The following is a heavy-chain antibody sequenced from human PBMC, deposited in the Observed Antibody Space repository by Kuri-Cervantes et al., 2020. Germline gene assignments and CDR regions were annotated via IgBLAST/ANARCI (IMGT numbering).Heavy chain of an antibody. CDR3: ARASGSFDY. J-gene: IGHJ4*02. V-gene: IGHV3-33*01. D-gene: IGHD1-14*01. CDR2: IWYDGSNK. Sequence: GGSLRLSCAASGFTFSSYGMHWVRQAPGKGLEWVAVIWYDGSNKYYADSVKGRFTISRDNSKNTLYLQMNRLRDEDTAVYYCARASGSFDYWGQGTLVTVSS. CDR1: GFTFSSYG.